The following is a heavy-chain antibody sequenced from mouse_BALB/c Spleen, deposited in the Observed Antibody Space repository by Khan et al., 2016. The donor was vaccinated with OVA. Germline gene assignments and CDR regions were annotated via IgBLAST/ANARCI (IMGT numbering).Heavy chain of an antibody. CDR1: GYAFSSYW. CDR3: ARLGNWLAY. Sequence: QVQLQQSGAELVRPGSSVKISCKASGYAFSSYWMNWVKQRPGQGLEWIGQIYPGDGTTHYNGNFKGNATLTADKSSSTAYMQLSSLTSEDSAVYFSARLGNWLAYWGQGTLVTVTA. V-gene: IGHV1-80*01. CDR2: IYPGDGTT. J-gene: IGHJ3*01. D-gene: IGHD2-14*01.